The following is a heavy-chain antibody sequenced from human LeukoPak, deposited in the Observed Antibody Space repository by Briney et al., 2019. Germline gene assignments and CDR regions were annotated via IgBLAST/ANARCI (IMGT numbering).Heavy chain of an antibody. Sequence: GGSLRLSCVASGFTFSGYSMNWVRQAPGRGLEWVSLITTTSSYIYYADSVKGRFTISRDNAKTSLYLQMNSLRAEDTAVYYCARVLTGYSYYYYNYMDVWGKGTTVTVSS. CDR3: ARVLTGYSYYYYNYMDV. CDR2: ITTTSSYI. V-gene: IGHV3-21*01. J-gene: IGHJ6*03. D-gene: IGHD3-9*01. CDR1: GFTFSGYS.